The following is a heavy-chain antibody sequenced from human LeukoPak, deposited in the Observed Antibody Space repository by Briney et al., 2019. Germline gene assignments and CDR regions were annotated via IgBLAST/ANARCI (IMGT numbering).Heavy chain of an antibody. J-gene: IGHJ4*02. CDR3: YCAVEDY. CDR1: GFNFRRYW. Sequence: GGSLRLSCATSGFNFRRYWMSWVRQAPGKGLEWVAIIKQDGSEKNYLGSVKGRFTISRDNTKNSLYLEMNSLRAEDTAVYYCYCAVEDYWGQGTLVTVSS. V-gene: IGHV3-7*01. CDR2: IKQDGSEK. D-gene: IGHD2-15*01.